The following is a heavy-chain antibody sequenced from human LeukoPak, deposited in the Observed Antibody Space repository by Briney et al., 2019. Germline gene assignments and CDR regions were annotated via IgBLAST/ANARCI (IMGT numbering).Heavy chain of an antibody. J-gene: IGHJ6*03. CDR1: GYTFTSYY. CDR2: INPSGGST. V-gene: IGHV1-46*01. D-gene: IGHD5-18*01. Sequence: ASVTVSCKASGYTFTSYYMHWVRQAPGQGLEWMGIINPSGGSTSYAQKFQGTVTMTRDMSTSTVYMELSSLRSEDTAVDDCARAYTAMVTDYYYYYMDDWGQGTMVTVSS. CDR3: ARAYTAMVTDYYYYYMDD.